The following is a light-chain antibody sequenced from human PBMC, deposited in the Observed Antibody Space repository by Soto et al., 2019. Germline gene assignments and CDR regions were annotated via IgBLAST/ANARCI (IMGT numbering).Light chain of an antibody. CDR2: DTS. V-gene: IGKV3-20*01. Sequence: EFVLTQSPGPLSLSSGERAPPSCRVSQSLTNSFIAWYQQRPGQAPRLLIYDTSSRASGIPDRFSGSGSGTDFTLTISRLETEDFAVFYCQQYGTSEIIFGQGTRLENK. CDR3: QQYGTSEII. J-gene: IGKJ5*01. CDR1: QSLTNSF.